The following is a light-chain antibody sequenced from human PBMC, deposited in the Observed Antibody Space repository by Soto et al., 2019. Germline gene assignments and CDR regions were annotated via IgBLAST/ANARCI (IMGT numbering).Light chain of an antibody. CDR1: NRDVGSYNL. CDR3: SSYTTSSALV. J-gene: IGLJ3*02. V-gene: IGLV2-14*01. CDR2: EVC. Sequence: QSVLTQPASVSGSPGQSITIACTGTNRDVGSYNLVSWYQQRPGEAPKLIISEVCNRPSGISYRFTGPKSANTAFLTISVHQAEDDAYYFCSSYTTSSALVFGGVTKLTVL.